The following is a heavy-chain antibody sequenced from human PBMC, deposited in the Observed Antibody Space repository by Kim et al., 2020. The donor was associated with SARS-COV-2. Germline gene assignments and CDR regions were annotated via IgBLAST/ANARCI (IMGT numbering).Heavy chain of an antibody. Sequence: GGSLRLSCAASGFTFSSYSMNWVRQAPGKGLEWVSYISSSSSTIYYADSVKGRFTISRDNAKNSLYLQMNSLRDEDTAVYYCARDLGYYDILTGDYPSYIWGQGTMVTVSS. D-gene: IGHD3-9*01. CDR1: GFTFSSYS. J-gene: IGHJ3*02. CDR3: ARDLGYYDILTGDYPSYI. CDR2: ISSSSSTI. V-gene: IGHV3-48*02.